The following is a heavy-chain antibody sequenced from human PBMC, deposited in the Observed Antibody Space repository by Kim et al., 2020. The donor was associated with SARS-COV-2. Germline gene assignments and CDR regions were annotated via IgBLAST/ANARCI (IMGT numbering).Heavy chain of an antibody. Sequence: SVKVSCKASGGTFSSYAISWVRQAPGQGLEWMGGIIPIFGTANYAQKFQGRVTITADESTSTAYMELSSLRSEDTAVYYCARGGWSLGGNGPGYYYYGMDVWGQGTTVTVSS. CDR2: IIPIFGTA. D-gene: IGHD2-15*01. CDR1: GGTFSSYA. J-gene: IGHJ6*02. CDR3: ARGGWSLGGNGPGYYYYGMDV. V-gene: IGHV1-69*13.